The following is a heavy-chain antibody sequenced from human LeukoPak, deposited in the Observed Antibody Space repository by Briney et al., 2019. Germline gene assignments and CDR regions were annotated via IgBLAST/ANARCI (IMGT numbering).Heavy chain of an antibody. CDR1: GFTFSSYA. J-gene: IGHJ4*02. Sequence: GGSLRLSCEASGFTFSSYAMAWVRQAPGKGLEWVSSITIGGGRTYYADSVKGRFTISRDNSKNTLYLQMNSLRAEDTAVYYCAKTRPLDSSSWSHGDYWGQGTLVTVSS. V-gene: IGHV3-23*01. CDR2: ITIGGGRT. CDR3: AKTRPLDSSSWSHGDY. D-gene: IGHD6-13*01.